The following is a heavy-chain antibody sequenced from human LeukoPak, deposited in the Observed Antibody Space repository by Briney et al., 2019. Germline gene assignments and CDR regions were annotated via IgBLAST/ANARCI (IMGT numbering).Heavy chain of an antibody. CDR2: ISAYNGNT. Sequence: ASVKVSCKASGYTFTSYGISWVRQAPGQGLERMGWISAYNGNTNYAQKLQGRVTMTTDTSTSTAYMELRSLRSDDTAVYYCARGPDCSSTSCVFDYWGQGTLVTVSS. CDR3: ARGPDCSSTSCVFDY. V-gene: IGHV1-18*01. CDR1: GYTFTSYG. D-gene: IGHD2-2*01. J-gene: IGHJ4*02.